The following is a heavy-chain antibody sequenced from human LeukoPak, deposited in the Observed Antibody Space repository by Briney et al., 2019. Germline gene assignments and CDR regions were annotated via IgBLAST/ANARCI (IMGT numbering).Heavy chain of an antibody. Sequence: GGSLRLSCSASGFTFSSYNMNWVRQAPGKGLEWVSFISSSSSIIYYADSVKGRFTISRDNAKNSLYLQMNSLRDEDTAVYYCARTDSRGYYVFDYWGEGTLVTVSS. D-gene: IGHD3-22*01. V-gene: IGHV3-48*02. J-gene: IGHJ4*02. CDR1: GFTFSSYN. CDR2: ISSSSSII. CDR3: ARTDSRGYYVFDY.